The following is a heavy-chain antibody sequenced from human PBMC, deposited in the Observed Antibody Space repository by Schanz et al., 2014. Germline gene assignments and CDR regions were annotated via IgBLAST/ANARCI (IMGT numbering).Heavy chain of an antibody. CDR3: VRDSFFAFDY. CDR2: VSRSTPDI. D-gene: IGHD3-3*01. V-gene: IGHV3-48*01. Sequence: EVQLLESGGGLVQPGGSLRLSCATSGFTLNNAWMSWVRQAPGKGLEWVSYVSRSTPDIYYADSVKGRFTMSRDNAKNSVFLQMNSLRAEDTAVYYCVRDSFFAFDYWGQGTLVTVSS. CDR1: GFTLNNAW. J-gene: IGHJ4*02.